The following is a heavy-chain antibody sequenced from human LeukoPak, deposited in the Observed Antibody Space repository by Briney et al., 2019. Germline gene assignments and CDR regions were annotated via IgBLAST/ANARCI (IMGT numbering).Heavy chain of an antibody. CDR1: GFTFCTYW. Sequence: TGGSLRLSCAASGFTFCTYWMHWVRQAPGKGLVWVSRTKSDGSTNYAESVKRRFTISRDNAKNTVSLQMNSLRPEDTGVYYCARAPSEIGGYYPEYFRHWGQGTLVTVSS. V-gene: IGHV3-74*01. CDR2: TKSDGST. CDR3: ARAPSEIGGYYPEYFRH. J-gene: IGHJ1*01. D-gene: IGHD3-22*01.